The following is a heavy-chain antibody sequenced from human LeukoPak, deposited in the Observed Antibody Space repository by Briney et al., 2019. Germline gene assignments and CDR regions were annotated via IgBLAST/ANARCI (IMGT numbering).Heavy chain of an antibody. Sequence: SETLSLTCAVSGYSISSGYYWGWIRQPPGEGLEWIGSIYHSGSTYYNPSLKSRVTISVDTSKNQFSLKLSSVTAADTAVYYCARELGCSGGSCFRWFDPWGQGTLVTVSS. J-gene: IGHJ5*02. D-gene: IGHD2-15*01. CDR1: GYSISSGYY. CDR2: IYHSGST. V-gene: IGHV4-38-2*02. CDR3: ARELGCSGGSCFRWFDP.